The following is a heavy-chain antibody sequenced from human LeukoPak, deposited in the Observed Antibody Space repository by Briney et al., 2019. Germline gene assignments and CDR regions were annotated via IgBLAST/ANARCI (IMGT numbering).Heavy chain of an antibody. D-gene: IGHD3-22*01. CDR3: ARDGLVESGYYDSSGYYPYS. V-gene: IGHV3-7*04. J-gene: IGHJ4*02. CDR1: GFTFSSYW. CDR2: IKHDGSEK. Sequence: GGSLRLSCAASGFTFSSYWMTWVRQAPGKGLEWVAKIKHDGSEKYYVDSVKGRFTTSRDNAKDSLYLQMNSLRVEDTAVYYCARDGLVESGYYDSSGYYPYSWGQGTLVTVSS.